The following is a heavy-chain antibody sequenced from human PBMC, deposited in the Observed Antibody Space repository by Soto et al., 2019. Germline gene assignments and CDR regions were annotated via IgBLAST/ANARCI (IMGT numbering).Heavy chain of an antibody. J-gene: IGHJ2*01. V-gene: IGHV3-33*01. CDR1: GFTFSSHA. CDR3: ARALRDGHYSHCFLDL. Sequence: QVQLVESGGGVVQSGRSLRLSCVASGFTFSSHAMHWVLQAPDKGLEWVAVTWFDGSEKYYADSVQGRFNISKDSSKNTLYLQMNILRAEDTAVYYCARALRDGHYSHCFLDLWGRGTQVIVSS. CDR2: TWFDGSEK. D-gene: IGHD2-15*01.